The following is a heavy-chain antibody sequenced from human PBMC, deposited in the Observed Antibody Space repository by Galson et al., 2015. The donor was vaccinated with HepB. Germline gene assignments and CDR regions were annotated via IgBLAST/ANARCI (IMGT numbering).Heavy chain of an antibody. Sequence: QSGAEVKKPGESLKISCKGSGYSLTNYWIAWVRQMPGKGLEWMGIIYPGDSDTKYSPSFQGQVALSADKSISTAYLQWSCLKASDTAMYFCATLSYYDSRGAFDYWGQGTLVTVSS. D-gene: IGHD3-22*01. V-gene: IGHV5-51*03. CDR2: IYPGDSDT. CDR1: GYSLTNYW. J-gene: IGHJ4*02. CDR3: ATLSYYDSRGAFDY.